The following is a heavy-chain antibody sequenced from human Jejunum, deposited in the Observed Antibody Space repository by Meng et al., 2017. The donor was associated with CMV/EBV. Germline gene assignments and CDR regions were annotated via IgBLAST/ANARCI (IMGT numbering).Heavy chain of an antibody. D-gene: IGHD1/OR15-1a*01. Sequence: AASGFTFNSYSMSWVRQAPGKGLEWVSYISSGSSYRHYADSVKGRFTISRDNAENSLYLQMSGLRAEDTAVYYCARDWLNKAMDVWGQGTTVTVSS. V-gene: IGHV3-21*01. CDR1: GFTFNSYS. CDR2: ISSGSSYR. J-gene: IGHJ6*02. CDR3: ARDWLNKAMDV.